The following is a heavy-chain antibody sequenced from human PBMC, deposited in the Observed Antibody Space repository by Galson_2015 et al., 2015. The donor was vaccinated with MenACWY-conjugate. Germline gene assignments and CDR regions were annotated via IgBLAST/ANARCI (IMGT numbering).Heavy chain of an antibody. D-gene: IGHD3-10*01. CDR3: ARGGSAYEVSDRGWFDP. V-gene: IGHV6-1*01. Sequence: CAISGYRVSSNSAAWNWIMQSPSRGLEGLGRTYYRSKWYSDYAVSVKSRITINPDTFKNQFSLQLNSVTTEDTSVYYCARGGSAYEVSDRGWFDPWGQGTLVTVSS. J-gene: IGHJ5*02. CDR2: TYYRSKWYS. CDR1: GYRVSSNSAA.